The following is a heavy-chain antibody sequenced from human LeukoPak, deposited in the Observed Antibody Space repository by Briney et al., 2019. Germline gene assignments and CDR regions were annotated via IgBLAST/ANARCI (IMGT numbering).Heavy chain of an antibody. CDR3: AGPRYGSGSYYNADFFDY. Sequence: ASVKVSFKASGYTFTGYYMHWVRQAPGQGLEWMGRINPNSGGTNYAQKFQGRVTMTRDTSISTAYMELSRLRSDDTAVYYCAGPRYGSGSYYNADFFDYWGQGTLVTVSS. CDR2: INPNSGGT. J-gene: IGHJ4*02. CDR1: GYTFTGYY. D-gene: IGHD3-10*01. V-gene: IGHV1-2*06.